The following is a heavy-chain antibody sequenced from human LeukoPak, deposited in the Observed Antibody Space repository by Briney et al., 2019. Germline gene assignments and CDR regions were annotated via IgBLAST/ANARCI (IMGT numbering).Heavy chain of an antibody. D-gene: IGHD2-8*01. CDR3: VKNGVRSLFTVYNWFDS. J-gene: IGHJ5*01. CDR1: GFTFSTYG. CDR2: VSGDGAGM. V-gene: IGHV3-23*01. Sequence: GGSLRLSCAASGFTFSTYGMSWVRQAPGKGLEWVSGVSGDGAGMYYADSVKGRFTVSRDNSENTLSLQMDILRAEDTAVYYCVKNGVRSLFTVYNWFDSWGQGTLVTVSS.